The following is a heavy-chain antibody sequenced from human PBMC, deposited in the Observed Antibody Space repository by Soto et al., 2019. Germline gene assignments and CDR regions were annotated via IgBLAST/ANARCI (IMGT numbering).Heavy chain of an antibody. CDR1: GGTFSSYA. D-gene: IGHD2-2*01. J-gene: IGHJ6*02. Sequence: SVKVSCKASGGTFSSYAISWVRQAPGQGLEWMGGIIPIFGTANYAQKFQGGVTITADESTSTAYMELSSLRSEDTAVYYCARGGIVVVPAAIRSYYYYYGMDVWGQGTTVTVSS. CDR3: ARGGIVVVPAAIRSYYYYYGMDV. V-gene: IGHV1-69*13. CDR2: IIPIFGTA.